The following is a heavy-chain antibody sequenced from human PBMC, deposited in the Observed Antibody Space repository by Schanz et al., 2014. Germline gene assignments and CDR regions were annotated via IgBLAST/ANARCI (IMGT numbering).Heavy chain of an antibody. V-gene: IGHV3-23*01. Sequence: VEPGGSLRLSCATSGFSLDIFAVSWVRQAPGKGLEWVSSFNDGGVNKYYADSVKGRFTISSDNSKSTLYLQMSSLRAEDTAVYYCAKSQGSSFDSWGQGTLVTVSS. J-gene: IGHJ4*02. CDR1: GFSLDIFA. CDR3: AKSQGSSFDS. CDR2: FNDGGVNK. D-gene: IGHD6-13*01.